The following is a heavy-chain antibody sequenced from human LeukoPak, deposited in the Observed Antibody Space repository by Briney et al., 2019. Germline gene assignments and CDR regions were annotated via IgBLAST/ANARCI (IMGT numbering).Heavy chain of an antibody. CDR2: IYYSGST. CDR1: GGSISSYY. Sequence: SETLSLTCTVSGGSISSYYWSWIRQPPGKGLEWIGYIYYSGSTNYNPSLKSRVTISVDTSKNQFSLKLSSVTAADTAVYYCARGSPCSGGSCYFFYFDYWGQGTLVTVSS. CDR3: ARGSPCSGGSCYFFYFDY. J-gene: IGHJ4*02. V-gene: IGHV4-59*01. D-gene: IGHD2-15*01.